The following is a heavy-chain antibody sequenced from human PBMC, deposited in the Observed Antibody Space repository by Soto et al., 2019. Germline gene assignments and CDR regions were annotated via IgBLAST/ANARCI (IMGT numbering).Heavy chain of an antibody. J-gene: IGHJ4*02. D-gene: IGHD6-6*01. V-gene: IGHV4-31*03. CDR1: GDSVNSAY. CDR3: ARTDAYNSSFFDS. CDR2: IHHTVGT. Sequence: QVQLQEMGPGLVRPSQTLTITCTVSGDSVNSAYWSWIRQLQGKGLEWMGNIHHTVGTFYNPSLKSRVAISIDTSKPLFSLKMRSITAADTAVYYCARTDAYNSSFFDSWGQGTVVTVSS.